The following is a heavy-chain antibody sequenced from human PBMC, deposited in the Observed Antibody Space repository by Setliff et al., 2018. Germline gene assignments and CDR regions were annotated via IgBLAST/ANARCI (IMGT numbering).Heavy chain of an antibody. CDR3: ARDRISRYYDSGAHAFDI. Sequence: GGSLRLSCAASGFTFSASPMSWVRQAPGKGLEWVSTFSGSGVDTYYADSVKGRFTISRDYSKNTLFLQMNSLRAEDTAVYYCARDRISRYYDSGAHAFDIWGQGTMVTVSS. CDR1: GFTFSASP. V-gene: IGHV3-23*01. CDR2: FSGSGVDT. J-gene: IGHJ3*02. D-gene: IGHD3-22*01.